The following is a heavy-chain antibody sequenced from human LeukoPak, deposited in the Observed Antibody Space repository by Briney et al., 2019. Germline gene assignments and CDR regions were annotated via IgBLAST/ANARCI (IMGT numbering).Heavy chain of an antibody. CDR2: INSDGSST. CDR1: GFSFSNPW. Sequence: GGSLRLSCAASGFSFSNPWMHWVRQVPGKGLVWVSRINSDGSSTTYADSVKGRFTISRDNAKNTLYLQMNSLRDEDTAVYYCTRDVSQSSSWYGEFDYWGQGTQVTVSS. CDR3: TRDVSQSSSWYGEFDY. D-gene: IGHD6-13*01. J-gene: IGHJ4*02. V-gene: IGHV3-74*03.